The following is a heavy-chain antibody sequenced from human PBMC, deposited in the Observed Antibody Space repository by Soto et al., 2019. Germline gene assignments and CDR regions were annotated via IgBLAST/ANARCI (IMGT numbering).Heavy chain of an antibody. CDR1: GGSISSYY. V-gene: IGHV4-59*08. CDR3: ARRNNRDYYYYYGMDV. CDR2: IYYSGST. Sequence: PSETLSLTCTVSGGSISSYYWSWIRQPPGKGLEWIGYIYYSGSTNYNPSLKSRVTISVDTSKNQFSLKLSSVTAADTAVYYCARRNNRDYYYYYGMDVWGQGTTVTVS. J-gene: IGHJ6*02.